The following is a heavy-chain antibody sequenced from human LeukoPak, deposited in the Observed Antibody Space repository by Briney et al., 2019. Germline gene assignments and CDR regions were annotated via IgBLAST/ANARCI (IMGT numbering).Heavy chain of an antibody. J-gene: IGHJ3*01. D-gene: IGHD1-14*01. CDR3: ARLGLPEAFDF. CDR2: IYYSGST. CDR1: GGSISSSSYS. V-gene: IGHV4-39*01. Sequence: SETLSLTCTVSGGSISSSSYSWGWIRQPPGKGLDWIGSIYYSGSTYYNPSLKSRVTISLDTSKNQFSLKLSSVTAVDAAVYYCARLGLPEAFDFWGQGTMVTVSS.